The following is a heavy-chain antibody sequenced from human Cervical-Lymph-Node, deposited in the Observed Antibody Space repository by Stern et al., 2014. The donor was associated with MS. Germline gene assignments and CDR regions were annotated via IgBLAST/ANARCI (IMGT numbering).Heavy chain of an antibody. CDR3: ARVTGRGTRQNWFDS. CDR1: GGYMSSKY. Sequence: QLQLQESGPGLVKPSETVSLTCTVSGGYMSSKYWNWIRQPPGKGLEWIGYIYSDGSTNYNPSLKSRVIISLDTSTNQFSLSLTSVTAADTAVYYCARVTGRGTRQNWFDSWGQGTLVTVSS. V-gene: IGHV4-59*01. CDR2: IYSDGST. J-gene: IGHJ5*01. D-gene: IGHD1-26*01.